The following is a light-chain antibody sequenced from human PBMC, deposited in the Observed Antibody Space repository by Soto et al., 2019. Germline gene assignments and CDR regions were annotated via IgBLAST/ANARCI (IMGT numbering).Light chain of an antibody. CDR2: DVS. Sequence: QSALTQPASVSGSPGQSITISCTGTSSDVGGYNYVSWYQQHPGKAPKLMLYDVSNRPSGVSNRFSGSKSGNTASLTISGLQAEDEADYYCSSYRSTSTHNYVFGGGTKVTVL. V-gene: IGLV2-14*03. CDR1: SSDVGGYNY. J-gene: IGLJ1*01. CDR3: SSYRSTSTHNYV.